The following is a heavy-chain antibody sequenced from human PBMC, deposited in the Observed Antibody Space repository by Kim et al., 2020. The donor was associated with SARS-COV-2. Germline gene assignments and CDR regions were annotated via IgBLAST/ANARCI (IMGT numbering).Heavy chain of an antibody. Sequence: GGSLKLSCAASGFTFSDYYMSWIRQAPGKGLEWVSYISSSGSTIYYADSVKGRFTISMDNAKNSLYLQMNSLRAEDTAVYYCARGPHAKITMIVVVTGCDYWGQGTLVTVSS. CDR3: ARGPHAKITMIVVVTGCDY. CDR1: GFTFSDYY. J-gene: IGHJ4*02. CDR2: ISSSGSTI. D-gene: IGHD3-22*01. V-gene: IGHV3-11*01.